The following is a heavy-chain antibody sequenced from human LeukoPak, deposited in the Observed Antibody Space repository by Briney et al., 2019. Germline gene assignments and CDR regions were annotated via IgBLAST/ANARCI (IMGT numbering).Heavy chain of an antibody. CDR2: IIPILGIA. Sequence: ASVKVSCKASGGTFSSYAISWVRQVPGQGLEWMGRIIPILGIANYAQKFQGRVTITADKSTSTAYMELSSLRSEDTAVYYCARTIVGHAFDIWGQGTMVTVSS. CDR1: GGTFSSYA. CDR3: ARTIVGHAFDI. J-gene: IGHJ3*02. V-gene: IGHV1-69*04. D-gene: IGHD3-22*01.